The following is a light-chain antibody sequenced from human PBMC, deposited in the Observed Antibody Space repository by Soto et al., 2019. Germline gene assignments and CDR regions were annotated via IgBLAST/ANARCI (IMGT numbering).Light chain of an antibody. CDR2: GGS. V-gene: IGKV3-15*01. Sequence: EIVLTQSPATLSLSPGERATLFCRASQSISSNLAWYQQKPGQAPSLLIYGGSTRATGIPDRFSGSGSGTEFTLTISSLQSEDFAVYYCQQYNNWPPPFSQGTKLEIK. J-gene: IGKJ2*01. CDR1: QSISSN. CDR3: QQYNNWPPP.